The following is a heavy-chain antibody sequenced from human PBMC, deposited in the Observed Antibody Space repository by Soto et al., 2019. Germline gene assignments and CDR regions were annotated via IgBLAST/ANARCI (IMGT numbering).Heavy chain of an antibody. CDR2: INHSGST. CDR1: GGSFSGYY. V-gene: IGHV4-34*01. J-gene: IGHJ4*02. D-gene: IGHD3-16*02. Sequence: SETLSLTCAVYGGSFSGYYWSWIRQPPGKGLEWIGEINHSGSTNYNPSLKSRVTISVDTSKNQFSLKLSSVTAADTAVYYCARLRKGSYRYGIDYWGQGTPVTVSS. CDR3: ARLRKGSYRYGIDY.